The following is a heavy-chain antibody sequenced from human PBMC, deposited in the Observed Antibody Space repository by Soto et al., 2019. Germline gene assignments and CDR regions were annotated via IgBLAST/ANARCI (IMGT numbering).Heavy chain of an antibody. CDR1: GYSCATNL. D-gene: IGHD6-13*01. J-gene: IGHJ1*01. V-gene: IGHV5-51*01. CDR2: IYPGDSDT. CDR3: ARHSGVAEDGTD. Sequence: LVESHKISCQWSGYSCATNLIGWVRQMPGKGLEWMGVIYPGDSDTRYSPSFQGQVAISADKSINTAYLQWSSLKASDTAMYYCARHSGVAEDGTDWGQGTLVTVSS.